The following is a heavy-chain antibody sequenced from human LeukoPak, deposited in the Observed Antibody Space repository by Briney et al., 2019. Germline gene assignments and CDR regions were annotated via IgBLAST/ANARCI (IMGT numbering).Heavy chain of an antibody. Sequence: ASVKVSCKASGYTFTSYDINWVRQATGQGLEWMGWMNPNSGNTGYAQKFQGRVTMTRNTSISTAYMEQSSLRSEDTAVYYCAGGLRYCSSTSCYGAVWGYYYYGMDVWGQGTTVTVSS. CDR1: GYTFTSYD. CDR2: MNPNSGNT. V-gene: IGHV1-8*01. D-gene: IGHD2-2*01. J-gene: IGHJ6*02. CDR3: AGGLRYCSSTSCYGAVWGYYYYGMDV.